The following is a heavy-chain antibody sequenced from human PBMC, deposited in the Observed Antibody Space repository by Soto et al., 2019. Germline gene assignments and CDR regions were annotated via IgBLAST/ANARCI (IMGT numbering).Heavy chain of an antibody. V-gene: IGHV1-18*01. D-gene: IGHD3-10*01. J-gene: IGHJ3*02. Sequence: QVQLVQSGAEVKKPGASVKVSCEASGFTFNIYGISWVRQAPGQGLEWVGWISAYNGNTHYAQKLHDRVTMTTDTSTXTAYMELRSLRPDDTAVYYCARFLNYFGSGVDFDIWGQGTLVTVSS. CDR1: GFTFNIYG. CDR3: ARFLNYFGSGVDFDI. CDR2: ISAYNGNT.